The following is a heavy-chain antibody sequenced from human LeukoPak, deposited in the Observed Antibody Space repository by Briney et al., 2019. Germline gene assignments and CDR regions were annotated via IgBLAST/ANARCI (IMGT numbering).Heavy chain of an antibody. CDR1: GYTFTSYD. J-gene: IGHJ4*02. D-gene: IGHD5-24*01. CDR3: AAYTFRDDYNGG. Sequence: SVKVSCKASGYTFTSYDINWVRQATGQGLEWMGRIIPIFGTTNYAQKFQGRVTITTDESTNTAYMELSSLRSEDTAVYYCAAYTFRDDYNGGWGQGTLVTVSS. V-gene: IGHV1-69*05. CDR2: IIPIFGTT.